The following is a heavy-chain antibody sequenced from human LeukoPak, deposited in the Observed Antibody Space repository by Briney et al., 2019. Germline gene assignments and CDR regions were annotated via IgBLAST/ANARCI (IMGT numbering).Heavy chain of an antibody. CDR3: ASGYDILTGLQADY. CDR2: IWYDGSNK. J-gene: IGHJ4*02. V-gene: IGHV3-33*01. D-gene: IGHD3-9*01. CDR1: GFTFSSYG. Sequence: WGSLRLSCAASGFTFSSYGMHWVRQAPGKGLEWVAVIWYDGSNKYYADSVKGRFTISRDNSKNTLYLQMNSLRAEDTAVYYCASGYDILTGLQADYWGQGTLVTVSS.